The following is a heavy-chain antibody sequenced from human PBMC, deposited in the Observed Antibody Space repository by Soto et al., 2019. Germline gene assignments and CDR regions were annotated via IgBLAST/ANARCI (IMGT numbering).Heavy chain of an antibody. CDR1: GYSFTTYN. V-gene: IGHV1-18*01. CDR3: ERTSVVNSLDY. D-gene: IGHD4-17*01. J-gene: IGHJ4*02. Sequence: GASVKVSCKTSGYSFTTYNISWVRQAPGQGLEWLGRISNYNGNTDYAQKFEGRLVMTTETSTTTAFLELTSLTSDDAAVYYCERTSVVNSLDYWGQGTLVTVPS. CDR2: ISNYNGNT.